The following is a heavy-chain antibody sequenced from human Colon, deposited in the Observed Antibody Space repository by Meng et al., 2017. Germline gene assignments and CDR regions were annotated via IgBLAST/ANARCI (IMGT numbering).Heavy chain of an antibody. J-gene: IGHJ4*02. Sequence: GESLKISCAASQVTCSTYAMSWVRQAPGQGLVWVSAISGSDGATYYAESVKGRLTISRDNSKKTLYLQMNSLRAEDTAVYYCSSGIYCSGKSCWVYWGQGTLVTVSS. V-gene: IGHV3-23*01. CDR2: ISGSDGAT. D-gene: IGHD2-15*01. CDR1: QVTCSTYA. CDR3: SSGIYCSGKSCWVY.